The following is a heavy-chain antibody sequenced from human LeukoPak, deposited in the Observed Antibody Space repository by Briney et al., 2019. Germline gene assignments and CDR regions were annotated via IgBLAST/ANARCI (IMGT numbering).Heavy chain of an antibody. V-gene: IGHV3-30*18. CDR1: GFTFSSYG. CDR3: AKGDIVVVPAVKLRVGMDV. D-gene: IGHD2-2*01. J-gene: IGHJ6*04. CDR2: ISYDGSNK. Sequence: GGSLRLSCAASGFTFSSYGMHWVRQAPGKGLEWVAVISYDGSNKYYADSVKGRFTISRDNSKNTLYLQMNSLRAEDTAVYYCAKGDIVVVPAVKLRVGMDVWGKGTPVTVSS.